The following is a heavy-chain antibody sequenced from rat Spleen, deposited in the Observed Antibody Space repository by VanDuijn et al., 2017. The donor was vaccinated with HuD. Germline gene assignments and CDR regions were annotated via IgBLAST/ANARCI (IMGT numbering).Heavy chain of an antibody. CDR1: GFTLSKKG. CDR3: ARLGIAAIGNWFTY. D-gene: IGHD1-2*01. CDR2: MSPNGASI. V-gene: IGHV5-19*01. Sequence: EVQLVESGGGLVQPGGSLKLSCAASGFTLSKKGLHWVRQAPSKGLEWVASMSPNGASIYYRESVKGRFTISRDNAKSILFLQMDSLRSEDTATHYCARLGIAAIGNWFTYWGQGTLVTVSS. J-gene: IGHJ3*01.